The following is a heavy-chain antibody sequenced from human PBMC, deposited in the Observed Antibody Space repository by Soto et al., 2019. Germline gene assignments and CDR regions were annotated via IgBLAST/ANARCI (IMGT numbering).Heavy chain of an antibody. CDR3: ARDPRPSYESSGYYVSAY. D-gene: IGHD3-22*01. CDR1: GFTFSHYS. V-gene: IGHV3-21*01. J-gene: IGHJ4*02. CDR2: ISSSSSYI. Sequence: GGALRLSCAASGFTFSHYSMNWVRQAPGKGLEWVSFISSSSSYIYYADSVKGRFTISRDNAKNSLYLQMNSLRAEDTAVYYCARDPRPSYESSGYYVSAYWGQGTQVTVSS.